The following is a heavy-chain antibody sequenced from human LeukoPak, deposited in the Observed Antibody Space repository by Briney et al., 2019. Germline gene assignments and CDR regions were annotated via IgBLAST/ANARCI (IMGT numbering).Heavy chain of an antibody. D-gene: IGHD6-19*01. J-gene: IGHJ3*02. CDR2: INTDGSRI. CDR1: GFTFSNYW. V-gene: IGHV3-74*01. CDR3: AGDSSGGNYDAFDI. Sequence: GGSLRLSCAASGFTFSNYWMHWVRQAPGKGLVWVSRINTDGSRITYADSVKGRFTISRDTSKNTLYLQMNSLRAEDTAVYYCAGDSSGGNYDAFDIWGQGTMVTVSS.